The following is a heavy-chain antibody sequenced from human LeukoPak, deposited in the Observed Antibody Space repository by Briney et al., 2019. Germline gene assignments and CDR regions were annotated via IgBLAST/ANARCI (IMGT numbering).Heavy chain of an antibody. Sequence: PSETLSLTCAVYGGTFSGYYWSWIRQLPGKGLEWIGSIYYSGSTYYNPSLKSRVTISVDTPKNQFSLKLSSVTAADTAVYYCARRGTSYSSGWYGAFDIWGQGTMVTVSS. CDR1: GGTFSGYY. J-gene: IGHJ3*02. CDR3: ARRGTSYSSGWYGAFDI. CDR2: IYYSGST. V-gene: IGHV4-34*01. D-gene: IGHD6-19*01.